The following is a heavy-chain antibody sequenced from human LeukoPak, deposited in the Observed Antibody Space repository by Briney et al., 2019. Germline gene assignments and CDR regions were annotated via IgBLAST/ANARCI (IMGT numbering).Heavy chain of an antibody. J-gene: IGHJ3*02. CDR2: ISGSGGST. CDR3: SLSGDNDAFDI. V-gene: IGHV3-23*01. Sequence: PGGSLRLSCAASGFTFRSYAMNWVRQAPGKGLEWVSVISGSGGSTYYADSVKGRFTISRDNSKNTLYLQMNSLRAEDTAVYYCSLSGDNDAFDIWGQGTKVTVCS. CDR1: GFTFRSYA. D-gene: IGHD3-10*01.